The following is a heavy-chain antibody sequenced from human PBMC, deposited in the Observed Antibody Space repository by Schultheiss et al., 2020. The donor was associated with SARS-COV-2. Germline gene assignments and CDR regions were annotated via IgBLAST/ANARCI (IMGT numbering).Heavy chain of an antibody. CDR2: INPNSGGT. J-gene: IGHJ3*02. CDR1: GYTFTSYG. D-gene: IGHD5-18*01. V-gene: IGHV1-2*06. Sequence: ASVKVSCKASGYTFTSYGISWVRQAPGQGLVWMGRINPNSGGTNYAQQFQGRVNMTRDTSISTAYMELSRLRSDDTAVYYCAREPLGTAMVTEGSDAFDIWGQGTMVTVAS. CDR3: AREPLGTAMVTEGSDAFDI.